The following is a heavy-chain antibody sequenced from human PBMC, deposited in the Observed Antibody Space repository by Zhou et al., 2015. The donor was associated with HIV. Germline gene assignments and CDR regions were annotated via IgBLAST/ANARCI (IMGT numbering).Heavy chain of an antibody. J-gene: IGHJ6*02. CDR1: GYTFTDYY. Sequence: LVQSGAEVKVSCKASGYTFTDYYMHWVRQAPGQGLEWVGGIVPVFGTPHYAQRLQGRVTIIVDESSSTAYMDLSSLRPDDSAVYYCTRSETTALRWYFHGMDVWGPGTTITVSS. D-gene: IGHD4-23*01. CDR3: TRSETTALRWYFHGMDV. V-gene: IGHV1-69*13. CDR2: IVPVFGTP.